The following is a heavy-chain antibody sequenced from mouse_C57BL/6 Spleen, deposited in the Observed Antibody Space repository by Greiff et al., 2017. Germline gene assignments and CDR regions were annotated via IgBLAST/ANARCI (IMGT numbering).Heavy chain of an antibody. J-gene: IGHJ4*01. V-gene: IGHV10-1*01. CDR3: VSRYYDYDGAMDY. CDR1: GFSFNTYA. CDR2: IRSKSNNYAT. Sequence: GGGLVQPKGSLKLSCAASGFSFNTYAMNWVRQAPGKGLEWVARIRSKSNNYATYYADSVKDRFTISRDDSESMLYLQMNNLKTEDTAMYYCVSRYYDYDGAMDYWGQGTSVTVSS. D-gene: IGHD2-4*01.